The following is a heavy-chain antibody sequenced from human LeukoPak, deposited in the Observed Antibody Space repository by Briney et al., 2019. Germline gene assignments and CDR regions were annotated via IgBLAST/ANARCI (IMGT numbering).Heavy chain of an antibody. Sequence: EASVKVSFKASGYTFTSYGISWVRQASGQGLEWMGWISAYNGNTNYAQKLQGRVTMTTDTSTSTAYMELRSLRSDDTAVYYCAREYCSSTSCYAIDYWGQGTLVTVSS. D-gene: IGHD2-2*01. CDR3: AREYCSSTSCYAIDY. CDR1: GYTFTSYG. J-gene: IGHJ4*02. CDR2: ISAYNGNT. V-gene: IGHV1-18*04.